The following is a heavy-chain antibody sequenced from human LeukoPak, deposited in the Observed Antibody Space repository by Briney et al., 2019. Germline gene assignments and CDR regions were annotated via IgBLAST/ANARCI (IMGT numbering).Heavy chain of an antibody. CDR1: GFTFSSYG. D-gene: IGHD4-17*01. J-gene: IGHJ4*02. Sequence: GGSLRLSCAASGFTFSSYGMHWVRQAPGKGLEWVAVIWYDGSNKYYADSVKGRFTISRDNSKNTLYLQMNSLRAEDTAMYYCARALYGDYSSLDYWGQGTLVTVSS. V-gene: IGHV3-33*01. CDR3: ARALYGDYSSLDY. CDR2: IWYDGSNK.